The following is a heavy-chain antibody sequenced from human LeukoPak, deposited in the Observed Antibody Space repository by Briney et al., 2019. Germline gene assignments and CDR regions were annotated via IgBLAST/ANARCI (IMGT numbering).Heavy chain of an antibody. V-gene: IGHV4-61*01. Sequence: SETLSDTCTVSGGSVSSGSYYWSWIRQPPGKGLEWIGYIYYSGSTNYNPSLKSRVTISFDTSKNHLSLNLRSVTAADTAVYYCAIRAREQRDRSPGKWLDPWGQRTLVTVSS. D-gene: IGHD1/OR15-1a*01. CDR2: IYYSGST. CDR3: AIRAREQRDRSPGKWLDP. J-gene: IGHJ5*02. CDR1: GGSVSSGSYY.